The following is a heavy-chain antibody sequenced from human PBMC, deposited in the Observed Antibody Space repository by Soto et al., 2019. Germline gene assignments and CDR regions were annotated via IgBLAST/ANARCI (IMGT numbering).Heavy chain of an antibody. J-gene: IGHJ4*02. CDR2: IYWDDDK. V-gene: IGHV2-5*02. Sequence: QITLNESGPPVVRPTETLTLTCRFSGFSLTTSGVGVGWIRQSPGKATEWLALIYWDDDKRYSASLKSRLTITKDTSKHQVVLTVSDLDPTDTATYYCAHRVLRTVFGLVTTTAIYFDFWGQGTPVAVSS. CDR1: GFSLTTSGVG. D-gene: IGHD3-3*01. CDR3: AHRVLRTVFGLVTTTAIYFDF.